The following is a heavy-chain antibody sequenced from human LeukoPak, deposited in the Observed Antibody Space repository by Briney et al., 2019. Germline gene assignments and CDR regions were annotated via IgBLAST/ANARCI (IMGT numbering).Heavy chain of an antibody. D-gene: IGHD5-24*01. CDR1: GGSISSYY. Sequence: PSETLSLTCTVSGGSISSYYWSWIRQPAGKGLEWIGYIYYSGSTYYNPSLKSRVTISVDTSKNQFSLKLSSVTAEDTAVYYCARELHWVDAFDIWGQGTMVTVSS. CDR2: IYYSGST. CDR3: ARELHWVDAFDI. J-gene: IGHJ3*02. V-gene: IGHV4-59*06.